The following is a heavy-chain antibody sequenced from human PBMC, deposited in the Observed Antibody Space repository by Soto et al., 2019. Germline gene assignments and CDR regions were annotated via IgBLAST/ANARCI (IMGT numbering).Heavy chain of an antibody. J-gene: IGHJ2*01. CDR2: IIPIFGTA. Sequence: QVQLVQSGAEVKKPGSSVKVSCNASGGTFISYAISWVRHAPGQGLEWMGGIIPIFGTANYAQKFQGRVTITADASTSTAYMELSSLRSEDTAVYYGASVGAYCGGDCYWWYFDLWGRGTLVTVSS. V-gene: IGHV1-69*01. CDR3: ASVGAYCGGDCYWWYFDL. CDR1: GGTFISYA. D-gene: IGHD2-21*02.